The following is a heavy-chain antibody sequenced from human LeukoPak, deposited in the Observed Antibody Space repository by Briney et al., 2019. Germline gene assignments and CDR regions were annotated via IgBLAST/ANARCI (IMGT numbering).Heavy chain of an antibody. CDR1: GGSISSYY. CDR2: IHHSGST. D-gene: IGHD6-19*01. V-gene: IGHV4-59*01. Sequence: SETLSLTCTVSGGSISSYYWSWIRQPPGKGLEWIGYIHHSGSTKYNPSLKSRVTISVDTSKNQFSLKLSSVTAADTAVYYCATGSQWLVMFEYWGQGTLGTVSS. J-gene: IGHJ4*02. CDR3: ATGSQWLVMFEY.